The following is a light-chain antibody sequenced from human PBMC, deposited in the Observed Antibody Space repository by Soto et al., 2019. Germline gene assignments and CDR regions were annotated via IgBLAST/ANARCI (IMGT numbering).Light chain of an antibody. Sequence: SYELTQPPSVSVSPGQTASITCSGDKLGDKYACWYQQKPCQSPVLVIYQDTKRPSGIPGRVSGSNSGNTATLTISGTQAMYAAGYYCQAWDSRSAHVVFGGGTQVTL. V-gene: IGLV3-1*01. CDR2: QDT. J-gene: IGLJ2*01. CDR3: QAWDSRSAHVV. CDR1: KLGDKY.